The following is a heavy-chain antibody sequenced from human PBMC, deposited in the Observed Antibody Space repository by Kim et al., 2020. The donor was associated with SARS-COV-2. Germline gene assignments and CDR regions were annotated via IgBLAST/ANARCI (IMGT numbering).Heavy chain of an antibody. V-gene: IGHV1-46*01. J-gene: IGHJ4*02. CDR3: ARVTPQGVFDY. Sequence: TSYAPKFQGRVTMTRDTSTSTVYMELSSLRSEDTAVYYCARVTPQGVFDYWGQGTLVTVSS. CDR2: T.